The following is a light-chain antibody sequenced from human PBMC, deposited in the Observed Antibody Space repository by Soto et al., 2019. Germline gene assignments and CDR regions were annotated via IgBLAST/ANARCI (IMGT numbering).Light chain of an antibody. J-gene: IGLJ2*01. CDR2: EVS. CDR3: NSHTSSNTVV. V-gene: IGLV2-14*01. CDR1: SSDVSGYKY. Sequence: QSALTQPASVSGSPGQSITISCTGTSSDVSGYKYVSWYQQHPGKAPKLMIYEVSNRPSGVSNRFSGSKSGNTASLTISGLQAEDEADYYCNSHTSSNTVVFGGGTKLTVL.